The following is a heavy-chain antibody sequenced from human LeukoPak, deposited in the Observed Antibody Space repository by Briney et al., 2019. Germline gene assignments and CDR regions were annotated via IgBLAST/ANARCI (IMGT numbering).Heavy chain of an antibody. Sequence: SQTLSLSCAISGDSVSNNSTTWNWIRQSPSRGLEWLGRTYYRSEWYNDYAVSVKSRITINPDTSKNQFSLQLNSVTPEDTAVYYCAKTENNWSYGMDVWGQGTTVTVSS. CDR3: AKTENNWSYGMDV. V-gene: IGHV6-1*01. CDR1: GDSVSNNSTT. D-gene: IGHD1-20*01. CDR2: TYYRSEWYN. J-gene: IGHJ6*02.